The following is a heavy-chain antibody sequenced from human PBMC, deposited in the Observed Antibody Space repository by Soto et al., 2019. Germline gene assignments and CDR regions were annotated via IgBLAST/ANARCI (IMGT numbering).Heavy chain of an antibody. J-gene: IGHJ4*02. CDR3: AVSIGIAVAHSEY. CDR2: IYYSWAT. D-gene: IGHD6-19*01. Sequence: QVQLQESGPGLVKPSQTLSLTCTVSGGSISSGGYYWSWIRQHPGKGLEWIGYIYYSWATYYNPSLKSRVTRSVDTSKNQCSLKLSSVTAADTAVYYCAVSIGIAVAHSEYWGQGTLVTVSS. V-gene: IGHV4-31*03. CDR1: GGSISSGGYY.